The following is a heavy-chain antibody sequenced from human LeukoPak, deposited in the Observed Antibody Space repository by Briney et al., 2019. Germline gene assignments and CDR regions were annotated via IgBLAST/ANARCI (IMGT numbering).Heavy chain of an antibody. J-gene: IGHJ4*02. Sequence: SVKVSCKASGYTFTGYYMHWVRQAPGQGLEWMGGIIPIFGTANYAQKFQGRVTITTDESTSTAYMELSSLRSEDTAVYYCARGVVVIKTPSSALDYWGQGTLVTVSS. CDR2: IIPIFGTA. V-gene: IGHV1-69*05. CDR3: ARGVVVIKTPSSALDY. D-gene: IGHD3-22*01. CDR1: GYTFTGYY.